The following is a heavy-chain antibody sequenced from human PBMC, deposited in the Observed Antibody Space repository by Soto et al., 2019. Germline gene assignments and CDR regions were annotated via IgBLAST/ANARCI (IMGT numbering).Heavy chain of an antibody. Sequence: GGSLRLSCAASGFTFSHYNMNWVRQAPGKGLEWVSFISSSSSYIYYADSVKGRFTISRDNAKNSLFLQMNSLRVEDTAVYYCARDIRPSYESSGYYVSAYWGQGTQVTVSS. J-gene: IGHJ4*02. D-gene: IGHD3-22*01. CDR2: ISSSSSYI. CDR1: GFTFSHYN. V-gene: IGHV3-21*01. CDR3: ARDIRPSYESSGYYVSAY.